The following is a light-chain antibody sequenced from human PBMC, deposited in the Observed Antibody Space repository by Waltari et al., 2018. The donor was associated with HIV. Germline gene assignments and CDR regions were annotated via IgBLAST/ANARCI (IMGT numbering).Light chain of an antibody. J-gene: IGLJ3*02. V-gene: IGLV1-44*01. CDR2: TNN. CDR1: SSNIGTKN. Sequence: QSVLTQPPSASGTPGQTVTISCSGSSSNIGTKNVSWYRGLPGTAHKLLLHTNNRRPSGVPDESAGTKAGSSASLVSSGLQYEDEADYYCAAWDDSLKGWVFGGGTTLAVL. CDR3: AAWDDSLKGWV.